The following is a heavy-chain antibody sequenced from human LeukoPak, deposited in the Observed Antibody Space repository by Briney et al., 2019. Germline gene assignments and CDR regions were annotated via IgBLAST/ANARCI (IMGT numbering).Heavy chain of an antibody. D-gene: IGHD1-26*01. J-gene: IGHJ4*02. CDR2: ISYDGSNK. Sequence: GGSLRLSCAASGFTFSSHGMHWVRQAPGKGLEWVAVISYDGSNKYYADSVKGRFTISRDNSKNTLYLQMNSLRAEDTAVYYCAKSATGELLRGFFDYWGQGTLVTVSS. CDR1: GFTFSSHG. CDR3: AKSATGELLRGFFDY. V-gene: IGHV3-30*18.